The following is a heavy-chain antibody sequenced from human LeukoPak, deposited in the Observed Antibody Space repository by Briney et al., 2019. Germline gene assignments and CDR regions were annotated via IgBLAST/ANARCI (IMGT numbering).Heavy chain of an antibody. CDR2: IYYSGST. CDR3: ARSQRTAMDRYFFGMDV. J-gene: IGHJ6*02. CDR1: GGSISSSSYY. D-gene: IGHD5-18*01. V-gene: IGHV4-39*07. Sequence: SETLSLTCTVSGGSISSSSYYWGWIRQPPGKGLEWIGSIYYSGSTYYNPSLKSRVTISVDTSKNQFSLKLSSVTAADTAVYYCARSQRTAMDRYFFGMDVWGQGTTVTVSS.